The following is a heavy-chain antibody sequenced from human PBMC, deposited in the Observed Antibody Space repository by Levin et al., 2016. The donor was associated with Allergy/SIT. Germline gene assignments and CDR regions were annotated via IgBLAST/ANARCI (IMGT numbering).Heavy chain of an antibody. V-gene: IGHV4-34*01. D-gene: IGHD5-24*01. CDR2: INHSGST. Sequence: SETLSLTCAVYGGSFSGYYWSWIRQPPGKGLEWIGEINHSGSTNYNPSLKSRVTISVDTSKNQFSLKLSSVTAADTAVYYCARKRWLQPIDYWGQGTLVTVSS. CDR1: GGSFSGYY. J-gene: IGHJ4*02. CDR3: ARKRWLQPIDY.